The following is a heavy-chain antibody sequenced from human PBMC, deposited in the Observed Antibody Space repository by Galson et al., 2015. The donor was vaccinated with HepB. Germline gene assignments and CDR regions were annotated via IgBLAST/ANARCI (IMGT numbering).Heavy chain of an antibody. CDR2: IYQSGST. CDR1: GDSIYSDGSS. V-gene: IGHV4-30-2*01. J-gene: IGHJ4*02. Sequence: LSLTCAVSGDSIYSDGSSWSWIRQPPGKGLEWIAYIYQSGSTYYNPSLRGRGTISIDRSKNQFSLRLNSVTAADTAVYYCARGLDSRSHFDYWGQGILVTVSP. D-gene: IGHD3-22*01. CDR3: ARGLDSRSHFDY.